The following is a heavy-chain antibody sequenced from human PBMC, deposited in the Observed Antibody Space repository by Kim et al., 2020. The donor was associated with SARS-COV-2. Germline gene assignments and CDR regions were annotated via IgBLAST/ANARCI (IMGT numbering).Heavy chain of an antibody. V-gene: IGHV1-3*01. D-gene: IGHD2-15*01. CDR2: INAANGNT. J-gene: IGHJ5*02. CDR1: GNIFNRYV. Sequence: ASVKVSCKASGNIFNRYVMHWVRQAPGQRLEWMGWINAANGNTKYSQKFQGRVTITWDTSARTAYMDLSSLTSEDTAVYYCARGFCSDVNCFNWFDPRGQGTLLTVSS. CDR3: ARGFCSDVNCFNWFDP.